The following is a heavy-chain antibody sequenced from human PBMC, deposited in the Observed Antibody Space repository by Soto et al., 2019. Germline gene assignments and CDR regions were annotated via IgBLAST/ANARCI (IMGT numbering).Heavy chain of an antibody. CDR1: GFTFSSYA. CDR2: ISYDGSNK. D-gene: IGHD3-9*01. V-gene: IGHV3-30-3*01. Sequence: QVQLVESGGGVVQPGRSLRLSCAASGFTFSSYAMHWVRQAPGKGLEWVAVISYDGSNKYYADSVKGRFTISRDNSKNTLYLQMNSLRAEDTAVYYCARGMGVLTYYDNLTGYNPNYYYFDYWGQGTLVTVSS. J-gene: IGHJ4*02. CDR3: ARGMGVLTYYDNLTGYNPNYYYFDY.